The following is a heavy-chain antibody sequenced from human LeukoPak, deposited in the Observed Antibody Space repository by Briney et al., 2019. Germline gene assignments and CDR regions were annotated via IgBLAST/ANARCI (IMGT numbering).Heavy chain of an antibody. CDR3: AKDKGVSSTSLDY. Sequence: GGSLRLSCAASGFTFDDCAMHWVRQAPGKGLEWVSGISWNSGSIGYADSVKGRLTISRDNAKNSLYLQMNSLRAEDTALYYCAKDKGVSSTSLDYWGQGTLVTVAS. CDR2: ISWNSGSI. V-gene: IGHV3-9*01. D-gene: IGHD6-6*01. CDR1: GFTFDDCA. J-gene: IGHJ4*02.